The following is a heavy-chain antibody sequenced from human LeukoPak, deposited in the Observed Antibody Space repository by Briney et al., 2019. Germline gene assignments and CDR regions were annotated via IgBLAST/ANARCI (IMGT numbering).Heavy chain of an antibody. J-gene: IGHJ4*02. D-gene: IGHD2-2*01. CDR1: GFTFSSYS. CDR2: ISSSSSYI. V-gene: IGHV3-21*01. Sequence: GGSLRLSCAASGFTFSSYSMNWVRQAPGKGLEWVSSISSSSSYIYYADSVKGRFTIYRDNAKNSLYLQMNSLRAEDTAVYYCARGIVVVPAANWGQGTLVTVSS. CDR3: ARGIVVVPAAN.